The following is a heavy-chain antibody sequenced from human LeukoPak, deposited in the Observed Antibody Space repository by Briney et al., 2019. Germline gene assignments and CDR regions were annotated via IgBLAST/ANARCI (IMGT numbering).Heavy chain of an antibody. CDR1: GFTFSSYS. D-gene: IGHD5-18*01. J-gene: IGHJ4*02. CDR3: AKATPGYSSDYPKVGFAY. V-gene: IGHV3-23*01. CDR2: ISDNGGIT. Sequence: PGGSLRLSCATSGFTFSSYSMSWVRQAPGKGLEWVSSISDNGGITYYADAVKGRFTISRDNAKKTLYLQMSSLRADATDVYYCAKATPGYSSDYPKVGFAYWGQGTLVTVSS.